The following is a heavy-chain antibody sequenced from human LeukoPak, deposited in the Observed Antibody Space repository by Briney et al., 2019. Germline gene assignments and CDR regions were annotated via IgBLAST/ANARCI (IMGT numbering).Heavy chain of an antibody. CDR3: ARDETYYYDSSGYYRPNYFDY. Sequence: ASVKVSCKASGYTFTSYGISWVRQAPGQGLEWMGWISAYKGNTNYAQKLQGRVTMTTDTSTSTAYMELRSLRSDDTAVYYCARDETYYYDSSGYYRPNYFDYWGQGTLVTVSS. J-gene: IGHJ4*02. D-gene: IGHD3-22*01. CDR2: ISAYKGNT. V-gene: IGHV1-18*01. CDR1: GYTFTSYG.